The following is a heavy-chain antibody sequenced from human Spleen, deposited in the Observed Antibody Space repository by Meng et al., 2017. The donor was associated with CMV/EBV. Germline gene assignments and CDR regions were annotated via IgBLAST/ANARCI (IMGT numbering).Heavy chain of an antibody. CDR1: VSSTPYE. V-gene: IGHV4-39*02. CDR3: ARQGTAAAATRSRTFDS. Sequence: VSSTPYETGWLRQSHGRGLEWIGNLFYGGSASSNTSIKSRVTMSVDTSKNNFSPNLNSVTAADTALYYCARQGTAAAATRSRTFDSWGQGILVTVSS. J-gene: IGHJ4*02. CDR2: LFYGGSA. D-gene: IGHD6-25*01.